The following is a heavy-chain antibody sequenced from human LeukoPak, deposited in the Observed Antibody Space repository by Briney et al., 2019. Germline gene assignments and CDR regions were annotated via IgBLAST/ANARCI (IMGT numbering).Heavy chain of an antibody. CDR2: IYYSGST. CDR3: ARESYYGSGSYYNQ. CDR1: GGSISSYY. Sequence: SETLSLTCTVSGGSISSYYWSWIRQPPGKGLEWIGYIYYSGSTNYNPSLKSRVTISVDTSKNQFSLKLSSVTAADTAVYYCARESYYGSGSYYNQWGQGTLVTVSS. D-gene: IGHD3-10*01. V-gene: IGHV4-59*01. J-gene: IGHJ4*02.